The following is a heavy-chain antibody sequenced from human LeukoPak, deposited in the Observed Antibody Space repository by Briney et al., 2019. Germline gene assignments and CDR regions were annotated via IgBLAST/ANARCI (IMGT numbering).Heavy chain of an antibody. CDR3: ASVTTVVEDYYYMDV. J-gene: IGHJ6*03. Sequence: GALRLSCAASGFTFSSYSMNWVRQAPGKGLEWVSYISSSGYTIHYADSVKGRFTISRDNAKNSLYLQMNSLKAEDTAVYYCASVTTVVEDYYYMDVRGKGTTVTISS. CDR1: GFTFSSYS. D-gene: IGHD4-23*01. CDR2: ISSSGYTI. V-gene: IGHV3-48*04.